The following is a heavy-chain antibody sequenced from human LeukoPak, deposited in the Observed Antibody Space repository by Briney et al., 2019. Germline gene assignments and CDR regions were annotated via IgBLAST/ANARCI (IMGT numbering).Heavy chain of an antibody. Sequence: GGSLRLSCAASGFTFSSYSMNWVRQAPGKGLQWVSSISVGGAETFTTDLVKGRFTISRDNPKNTLYLQMMGLRVEDTAVYYCAKLNLGEMAYFDLWGRGTLVIVSS. CDR3: AKLNLGEMAYFDL. CDR2: ISVGGAET. V-gene: IGHV3-23*01. CDR1: GFTFSSYS. D-gene: IGHD2-21*01. J-gene: IGHJ4*02.